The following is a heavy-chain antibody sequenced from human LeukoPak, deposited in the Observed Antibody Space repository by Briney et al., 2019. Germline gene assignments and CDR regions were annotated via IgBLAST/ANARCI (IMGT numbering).Heavy chain of an antibody. J-gene: IGHJ6*04. D-gene: IGHD2-2*01. Sequence: GGSLRLSCSASGFTFSSYAMHWVRQAPGEGLEYVSSISSNVRSTYYADSVKGRFTISRDNSKNTLYLQMSSLRAEDTAVYYCVKDRGRGYCSSTSCYGEDYYYYYGMDVWGKGTTVTVSS. CDR3: VKDRGRGYCSSTSCYGEDYYYYYGMDV. CDR2: ISSNVRST. CDR1: GFTFSSYA. V-gene: IGHV3-64D*06.